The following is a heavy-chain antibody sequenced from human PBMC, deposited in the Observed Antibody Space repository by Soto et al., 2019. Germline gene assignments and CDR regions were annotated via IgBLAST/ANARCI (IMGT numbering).Heavy chain of an antibody. V-gene: IGHV4-31*03. CDR3: ARSSKDIVLVLDDAFDI. CDR1: GGSISSGGYY. J-gene: IGHJ3*02. Sequence: QVQLQESGPGLVKPSQTLSLTCTVSGGSISSGGYYWSWIRQHPGKGLEWIGYIYYSGSTYYNPSLKSRVTRSVDTSKNQFSLKLSSVTAADTAVYYCARSSKDIVLVLDDAFDIWGQGTMVTVSS. D-gene: IGHD2-2*01. CDR2: IYYSGST.